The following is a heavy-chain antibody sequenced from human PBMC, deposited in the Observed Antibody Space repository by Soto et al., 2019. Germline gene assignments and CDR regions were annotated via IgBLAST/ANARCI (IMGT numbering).Heavy chain of an antibody. CDR3: ATRIAVFGLLIPPFEP. CDR1: GGSLNGYY. J-gene: IGHJ5*02. D-gene: IGHD3-3*01. CDR2: INHTGGT. V-gene: IGHV4-34*01. Sequence: SETLYRTCAVYGGSLNGYYWNWIRPPPGKGLEWIGEINHTGGTHYNPSLKSRVTMSVDTSKNQFSLRLSSVTAADTAIYSCATRIAVFGLLIPPFEPWGQGTQVTVSS.